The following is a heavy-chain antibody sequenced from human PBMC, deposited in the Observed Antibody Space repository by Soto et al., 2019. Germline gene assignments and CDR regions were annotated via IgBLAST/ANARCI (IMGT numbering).Heavy chain of an antibody. J-gene: IGHJ4*02. CDR1: GVTISTYY. CDR2: NYHSGTT. V-gene: IGHV4-59*01. CDR3: VREACWGFGHAIEH. D-gene: IGHD7-27*01. Sequence: SETLVLSCTVSGVTISTYYWSWIRQPPGKGLEWIGYNYHSGTTNYNPSLKSRVTISVDTSKNQFSLRLNSVTAADAAIYYCVREACWGFGHAIEHWWQGILVTVSS.